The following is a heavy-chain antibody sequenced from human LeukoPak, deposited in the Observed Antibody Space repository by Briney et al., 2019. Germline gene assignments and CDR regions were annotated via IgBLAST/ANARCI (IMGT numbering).Heavy chain of an antibody. CDR2: IYDSGST. J-gene: IGHJ6*02. D-gene: IGHD3-3*01. CDR3: ARGRPYYDPPYYYGMDV. V-gene: IGHV4-39*07. CDR1: GGSIRSSYYY. Sequence: SETLSLTCTVSGGSIRSSYYYWGWIRQPPGKGLEWIGSIYDSGSTNYNPSLKSRVTISVDTSKNQFSLKLSSVTAADTAVYYCARGRPYYDPPYYYGMDVWGQGTTVTVSS.